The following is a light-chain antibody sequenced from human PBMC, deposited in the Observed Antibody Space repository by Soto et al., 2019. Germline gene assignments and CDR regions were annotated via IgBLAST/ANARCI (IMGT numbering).Light chain of an antibody. CDR1: SSDVGSYNL. CDR2: EGG. Sequence: QSVLTQPASVSGSPGQSIALSYTGTSSDVGSYNLVSWYQQYPGKAPKLLISEGGKRPSGISNRFSGSKSGNTASLTISGLQAEDEADYYCCSFAHSNAYVFGTGTKVTVL. J-gene: IGLJ1*01. V-gene: IGLV2-23*01. CDR3: CSFAHSNAYV.